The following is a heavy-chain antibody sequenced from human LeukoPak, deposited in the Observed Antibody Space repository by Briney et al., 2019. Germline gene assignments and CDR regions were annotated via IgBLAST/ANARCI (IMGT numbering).Heavy chain of an antibody. J-gene: IGHJ4*02. CDR2: TYYRSKWYS. CDR3: ARDLGGINDY. CDR1: GDSVSSNSSA. V-gene: IGHV6-1*01. Sequence: SQTLSLTCVISGDSVSSNSSAWTWIRQSPLRGLDWLGRTYYRSKWYSDYAVSVESRITISADTSKNQFTLQLNSVTPEDTAVYYCARDLGGINDYWGQGTLVTVSS. D-gene: IGHD2-15*01.